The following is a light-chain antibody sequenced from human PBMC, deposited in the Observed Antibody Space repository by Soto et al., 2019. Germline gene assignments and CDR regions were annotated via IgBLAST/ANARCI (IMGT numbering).Light chain of an antibody. J-gene: IGKJ2*01. V-gene: IGKV3-15*01. CDR3: QQYYDWPYT. Sequence: EIVMAQSPATLAVSAGERVTLACLASQSVSSNLAWYQQKPGQAPRLLIFGVSTRATGIPASFSGSGSGTEFTLTISSLQSEDFAVYYCQQYYDWPYTFGQGTKVDIK. CDR2: GVS. CDR1: QSVSSN.